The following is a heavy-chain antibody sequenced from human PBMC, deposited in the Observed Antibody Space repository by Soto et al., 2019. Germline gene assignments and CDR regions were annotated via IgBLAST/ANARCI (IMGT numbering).Heavy chain of an antibody. D-gene: IGHD2-8*01. J-gene: IGHJ3*02. V-gene: IGHV4-39*01. CDR1: GGSISSSSYY. CDR2: IYYSGST. CDR3: ARMSVIVLMDPDAFDI. Sequence: QLQLQESGPGLVKPSETLSLTCTVSGGSISSSSYYWGWIRQPPGKGLEWIGSIYYSGSTYYNPSLKSRVTISVDTSKNQFSLKLSSVTAADTAVYYCARMSVIVLMDPDAFDIWGQGTMVTVSS.